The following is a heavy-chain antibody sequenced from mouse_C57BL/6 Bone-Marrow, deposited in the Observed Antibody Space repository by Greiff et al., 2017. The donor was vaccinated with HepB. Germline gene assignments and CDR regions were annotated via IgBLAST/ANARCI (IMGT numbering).Heavy chain of an antibody. CDR2: ISSGGSYT. V-gene: IGHV5-6*02. Sequence: EVMLVESGGDLVKPGGSLKLSCAASGFTFSSYGMSWVRQTPDKRLEWVATISSGGSYTYYPDSVQGRFTISRDNAKNNLYLQMSRLKSEDTARYYCARQLVNWYFCVWGTGTTVTVSS. CDR1: GFTFSSYG. J-gene: IGHJ1*03. CDR3: ARQLVNWYFCV.